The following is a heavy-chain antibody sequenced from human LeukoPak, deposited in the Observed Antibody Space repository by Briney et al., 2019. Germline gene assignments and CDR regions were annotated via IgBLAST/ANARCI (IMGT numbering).Heavy chain of an antibody. CDR2: IIPIFGTA. CDR3: ARDKGDGDYELNNWFDP. CDR1: GGTFSSYA. V-gene: IGHV1-69*13. Sequence: SVKVSCKASGGTFSSYAISWVRQAPGQGLEWMGGIIPIFGTANYAQKFQGRVTITADESTSTAYMELSSLRSEDTAVYYCARDKGDGDYELNNWFDPWGQGTLVTVSS. J-gene: IGHJ5*02. D-gene: IGHD4-17*01.